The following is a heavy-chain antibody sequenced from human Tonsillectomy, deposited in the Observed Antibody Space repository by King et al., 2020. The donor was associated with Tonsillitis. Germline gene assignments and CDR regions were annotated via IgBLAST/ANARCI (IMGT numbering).Heavy chain of an antibody. J-gene: IGHJ4*02. D-gene: IGHD2-15*01. Sequence: LQLQESGPGLVKPSETLSLTCTVSGGSISRNTYYWGWIRQPPGKGLECIGSFYYSGGTYYNPSLKSRVTISVDTTKNQFSLKLSSVTAADTAVYYCARRLVGLLTNSFDYWGPGTL. CDR3: ARRLVGLLTNSFDY. CDR1: GGSISRNTYY. CDR2: FYYSGGT. V-gene: IGHV4-39*07.